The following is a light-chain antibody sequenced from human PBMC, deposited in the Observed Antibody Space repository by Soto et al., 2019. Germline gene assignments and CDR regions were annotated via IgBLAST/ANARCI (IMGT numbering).Light chain of an antibody. CDR2: AAS. CDR1: QSVNKY. Sequence: DIQMTQSPSSLSASVGDRVTISCRASQSVNKYLNWYQQKPGNVPTLLIYAASTLQGGVPSRFNGSGFGTDFSVTIRNLQPEDFATYYCQQSFSTPLSSGGGTKVNIK. J-gene: IGKJ4*01. CDR3: QQSFSTPLS. V-gene: IGKV1-39*01.